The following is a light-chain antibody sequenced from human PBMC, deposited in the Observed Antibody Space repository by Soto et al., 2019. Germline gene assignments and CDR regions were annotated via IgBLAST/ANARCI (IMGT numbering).Light chain of an antibody. CDR3: QYYNNYCWT. J-gene: IGKJ1*01. V-gene: IGKV1-5*03. CDR1: QSISSW. Sequence: DIQLTQSPSTLSASVGDRVTITCRASQSISSWLAWYQQKPGKAPKFLIYKTSNLESGVRSRFSGSGSGTEFTLTIRSLQPDDFATYYCQYYNNYCWTFGQGTKVEIK. CDR2: KTS.